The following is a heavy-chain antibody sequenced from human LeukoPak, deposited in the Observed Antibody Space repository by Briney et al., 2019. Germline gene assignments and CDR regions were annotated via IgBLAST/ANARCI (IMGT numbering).Heavy chain of an antibody. V-gene: IGHV4-59*01. J-gene: IGHJ6*03. CDR1: GNSISSYY. D-gene: IGHD2-2*01. Sequence: SETLSLTCTVSGNSISSYYWNWIRQPPGKGLEWIGYIYYSGSTNYNPSLKSRVTISVDTSKNQFSLKLSSVTAADTAVYYCARARAYCSSTSCYVKAYYMDVWGKGTTVTISS. CDR3: ARARAYCSSTSCYVKAYYMDV. CDR2: IYYSGST.